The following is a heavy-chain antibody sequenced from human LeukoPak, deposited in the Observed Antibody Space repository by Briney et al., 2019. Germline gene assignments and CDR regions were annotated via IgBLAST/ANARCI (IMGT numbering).Heavy chain of an antibody. D-gene: IGHD4-23*01. Sequence: GGSLRLSCAASGFTFSSYSMNWVRQAPGKGLEWVSSISSSSSYIYYADSVKGRFTISRDNAKNPLYLQMNSLRAEDTAVYYCARMTTVVGFDYWGQGTLVTVSS. CDR3: ARMTTVVGFDY. CDR1: GFTFSSYS. V-gene: IGHV3-21*01. CDR2: ISSSSSYI. J-gene: IGHJ4*02.